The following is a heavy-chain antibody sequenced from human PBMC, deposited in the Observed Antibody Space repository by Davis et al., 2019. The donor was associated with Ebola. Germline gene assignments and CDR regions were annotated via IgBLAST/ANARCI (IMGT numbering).Heavy chain of an antibody. J-gene: IGHJ4*02. CDR2: ISGSGGST. Sequence: GESLKISCAASGFTFSSYAMSWVRQAPGKGLEWVSAISGSGGSTYYADSVKGRFTISRDNSKNTLYLQMNSLRAEDTAVYYCATLPIAAKDYWGQGTLVTVSS. V-gene: IGHV3-23*01. CDR1: GFTFSSYA. D-gene: IGHD6-13*01. CDR3: ATLPIAAKDY.